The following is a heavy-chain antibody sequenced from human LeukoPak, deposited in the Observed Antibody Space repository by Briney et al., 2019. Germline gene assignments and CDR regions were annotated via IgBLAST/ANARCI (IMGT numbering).Heavy chain of an antibody. Sequence: SGPTLVNPTQTLTLTCTFSGFSLSTSGMCVIWIRQPPGKALEWLARIDWDDDKYYSTSLKTRLTISKDTSKNQVVLTMTNMDPVDTATYYCARSDHRSQQSGDGIAVTGTVRAFDIWGQGTMVTVSS. CDR2: IDWDDDK. V-gene: IGHV2-70*11. D-gene: IGHD6-19*01. J-gene: IGHJ3*02. CDR3: ARSDHRSQQSGDGIAVTGTVRAFDI. CDR1: GFSLSTSGMC.